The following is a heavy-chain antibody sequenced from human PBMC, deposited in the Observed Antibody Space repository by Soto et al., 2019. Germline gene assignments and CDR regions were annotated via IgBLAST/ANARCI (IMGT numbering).Heavy chain of an antibody. CDR1: GYTFTSYG. V-gene: IGHV1-18*01. Sequence: ASVKVSCKASGYTFTSYGISWVRQDPGQGLEWMGWISAYNGNTNYAQKLQGRVTMTTDTSTSTAYMELRSLRSDDTAVYYCARSRDDFWSGFYNWFDPWGQGTLVTVSS. CDR2: ISAYNGNT. CDR3: ARSRDDFWSGFYNWFDP. D-gene: IGHD3-3*01. J-gene: IGHJ5*02.